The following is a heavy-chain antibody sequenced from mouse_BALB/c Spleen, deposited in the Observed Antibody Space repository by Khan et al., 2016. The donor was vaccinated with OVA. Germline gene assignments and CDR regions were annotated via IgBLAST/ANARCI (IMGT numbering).Heavy chain of an antibody. Sequence: VQLQESGPGLVKPSQSLSLTCTVTGYSITSGYGWNWIRQFPGNKLEWMGFISYSGSTNYNPSLKSRISITRATSKNQFFLHVNSVTTEDTATYYCARTARIKYWGQGTTLTVSA. J-gene: IGHJ2*01. CDR3: ARTARIKY. CDR2: ISYSGST. D-gene: IGHD1-2*01. V-gene: IGHV3-2*02. CDR1: GYSITSGYG.